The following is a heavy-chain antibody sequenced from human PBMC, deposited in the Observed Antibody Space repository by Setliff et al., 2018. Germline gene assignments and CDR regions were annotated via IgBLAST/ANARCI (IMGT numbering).Heavy chain of an antibody. CDR1: EFTFKDYS. CDR2: VIQGGSG. CDR3: AKDTVNDGFWDFDS. Sequence: GGSLRLSCAASEFTFKDYSMVWVRQVPGKGLEWVAGVIQGGSGVYADSVKGRFIISRDNSKNSCFLQMNNLRVEDTATYYCAKDTVNDGFWDFDSWGQGIVVTVSS. V-gene: IGHV3-23*01. D-gene: IGHD4-17*01. J-gene: IGHJ4*02.